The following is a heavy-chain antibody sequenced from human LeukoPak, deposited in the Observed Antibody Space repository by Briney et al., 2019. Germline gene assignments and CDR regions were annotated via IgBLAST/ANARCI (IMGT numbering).Heavy chain of an antibody. CDR1: GYTFTSYY. CDR3: ARAASSGWYDY. CDR2: INPSGGST. Sequence: ASVKVSCKASGYTFTSYYMHWVRQTPGQGLEWMGIINPSGGSTSYAQKFQGRVTMTRDTSTSTVYMELSSLRSEDTAVYYCARAASSGWYDYWGQGTLVTVSS. D-gene: IGHD6-19*01. V-gene: IGHV1-46*01. J-gene: IGHJ4*02.